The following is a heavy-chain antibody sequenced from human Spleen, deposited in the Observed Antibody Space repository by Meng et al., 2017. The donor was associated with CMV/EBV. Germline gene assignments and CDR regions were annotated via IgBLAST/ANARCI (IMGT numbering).Heavy chain of an antibody. Sequence: ASISNDNWWSWVRQPPGKGLEWIGQIYRSGSTNYNPSLQSRVTISLDKSKNQFSLKLISVTAADTAVYYCTRGAPYQLLSRSWFDPWGQGTLVTVSS. CDR1: ASISNDNW. J-gene: IGHJ5*02. V-gene: IGHV4-4*02. CDR2: IYRSGST. D-gene: IGHD2-2*01. CDR3: TRGAPYQLLSRSWFDP.